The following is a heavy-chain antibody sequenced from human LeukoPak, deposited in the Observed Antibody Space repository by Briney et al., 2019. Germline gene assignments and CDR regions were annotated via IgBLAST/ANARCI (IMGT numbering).Heavy chain of an antibody. D-gene: IGHD6-6*01. CDR2: IYHSGST. CDR1: GGSISSGGYY. V-gene: IGHV4-30-2*01. CDR3: ARGVRYSSSYLDY. J-gene: IGHJ4*02. Sequence: SQTLSLTCTVSGGSISSGGYYWSWIRQPPGKGLEWIGYIYHSGSTYYNPSLKSRVTISVDRSKNQFSLKLSSVTAADTAVYYCARGVRYSSSYLDYWGPGTLVTVSS.